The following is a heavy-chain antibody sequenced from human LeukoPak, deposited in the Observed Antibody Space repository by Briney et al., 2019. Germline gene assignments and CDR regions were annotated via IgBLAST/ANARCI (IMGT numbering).Heavy chain of an antibody. J-gene: IGHJ4*02. CDR3: AKDMYYYDSSGYWDY. Sequence: GGSLRLSCAASEFSVGSNYMTWVRQAPGKGLEWVANIKQDGSEKYYVDSVKGRFTISRDNAKNSLYLQMNSLRAEDTALYYYAKDMYYYDSSGYWDYWGQGTLVTVSS. CDR2: IKQDGSEK. D-gene: IGHD3-22*01. V-gene: IGHV3-7*03. CDR1: EFSVGSNY.